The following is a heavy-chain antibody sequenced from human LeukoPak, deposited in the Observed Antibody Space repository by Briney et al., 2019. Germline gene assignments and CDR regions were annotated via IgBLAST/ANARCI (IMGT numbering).Heavy chain of an antibody. J-gene: IGHJ4*02. CDR3: AKGGPSGYPFEERQDYFDY. CDR2: ISGSGGST. Sequence: GGSLRLSCAASGFTFSSYAMSWVRQAPGKGLEWVSAISGSGGSTYYADSVKGRFTISRDNSKNTLYLQMNSLRAEDTAVYYCAKGGPSGYPFEERQDYFDYWGQGTLVTVSS. CDR1: GFTFSSYA. D-gene: IGHD3-22*01. V-gene: IGHV3-23*01.